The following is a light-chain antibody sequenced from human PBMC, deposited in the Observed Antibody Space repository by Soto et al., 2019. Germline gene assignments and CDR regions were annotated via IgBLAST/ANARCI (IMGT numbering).Light chain of an antibody. J-gene: IGKJ4*01. CDR3: QHYNNWLGT. CDR2: GAS. Sequence: EIVLTQSPGTLSLSPGERSTLSCRDNQAISSNLAWYQQKPGQAPRLLIYGASTRATGIPDRFSGSGSGTEFTLTISSLQSEDFEVYYCQHYNNWLGTFGGGTQVDIK. V-gene: IGKV3D-15*01. CDR1: QAISSN.